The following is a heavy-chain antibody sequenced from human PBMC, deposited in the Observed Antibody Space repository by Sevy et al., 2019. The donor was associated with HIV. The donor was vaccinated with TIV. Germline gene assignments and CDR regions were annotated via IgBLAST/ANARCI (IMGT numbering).Heavy chain of an antibody. V-gene: IGHV3-48*02. D-gene: IGHD3-16*01. CDR1: GFIFSSYS. CDR2: ISTGSPTI. CDR3: AIDPRDGGDY. J-gene: IGHJ4*02. Sequence: GGSLRLSCAASGFIFSSYSMNWVRQAPGKGLEWISYISTGSPTIYYADSVKGRFTVSRDNARSSLFLQMNSLRDEDTAVYYCAIDPRDGGDYWGQRTVVTVSS.